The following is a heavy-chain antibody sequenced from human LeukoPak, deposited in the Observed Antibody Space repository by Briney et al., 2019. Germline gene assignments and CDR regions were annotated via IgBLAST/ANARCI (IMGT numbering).Heavy chain of an antibody. CDR2: IYYSGST. CDR3: ARRESSGFFDY. V-gene: IGHV4-59*08. CDR1: GGSISSYY. Sequence: PSETLSLTCTVSGGSISSYYWSWVRQPPGKGLEWIGYIYYSGSTSYNPSLNSRVTISLDTSKNQFSLNLISVTAADTAVYYCARRESSGFFDYWGQGTLVTVSS. D-gene: IGHD6-19*01. J-gene: IGHJ4*02.